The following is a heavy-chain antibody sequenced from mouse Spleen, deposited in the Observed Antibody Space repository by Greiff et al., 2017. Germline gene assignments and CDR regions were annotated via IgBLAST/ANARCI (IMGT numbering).Heavy chain of an antibody. J-gene: IGHJ2*01. CDR2: IDPSDSYT. Sequence: QVQLQQPGAELVRPGTSVKLSCKASGYTFTSYWMHWVKQRPGQGLEWIGVIDPSDSYTNYNQKFKGKATLTVDTSSSTAYMQLSSLTSEDSAVYYCARKGGYWSFDYWGQGTTLTVSS. D-gene: IGHD2-3*01. CDR1: GYTFTSYW. V-gene: IGHV1-59*01. CDR3: ARKGGYWSFDY.